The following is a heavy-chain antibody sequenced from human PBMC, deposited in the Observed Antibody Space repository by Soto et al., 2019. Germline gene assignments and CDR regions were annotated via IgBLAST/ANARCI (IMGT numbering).Heavy chain of an antibody. D-gene: IGHD3-10*01. CDR1: GYTFTSYD. J-gene: IGHJ4*02. CDR3: ASGFSYYGSGSYYAFDY. V-gene: IGHV1-8*01. Sequence: ASVKVSCKASGYTFTSYDINWVRQATGQGLEWMGWMNPNSGNTGYAQKFQGRVTMTRNTSISTAYMELSSLRSEDTAVYYCASGFSYYGSGSYYAFDYWGQGTLVTVS. CDR2: MNPNSGNT.